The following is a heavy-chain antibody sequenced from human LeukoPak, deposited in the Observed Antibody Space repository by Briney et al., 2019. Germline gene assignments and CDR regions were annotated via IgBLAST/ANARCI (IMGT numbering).Heavy chain of an antibody. J-gene: IGHJ5*02. CDR1: NYSISTDYY. CDR3: ARIGGGDNSPHRWIDP. V-gene: IGHV4-38-2*02. Sequence: PSETLSLTCSVSNYSISTDYYWGWIRQPPGKGLEWIGTMYHSGSTYYNPSLKSRVTISVDTSKNRFSLKVYSVTAAGTAVYYCARIGGGDNSPHRWIDPWGQGTPVTVSS. D-gene: IGHD2-21*02. CDR2: MYHSGST.